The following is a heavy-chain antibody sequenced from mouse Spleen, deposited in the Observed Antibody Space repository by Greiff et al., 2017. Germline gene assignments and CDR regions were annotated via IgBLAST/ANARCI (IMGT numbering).Heavy chain of an antibody. CDR3: ARQENYGNSFDY. CDR1: GFTFSSYA. D-gene: IGHD2-1*01. V-gene: IGHV5-9-3*01. J-gene: IGHJ2*01. CDR2: ISSGGGNT. Sequence: EVQLVESGGGLVKLGGSLKLSCAASGFTFSSYAMSWVRQTPEKRLEWVATISSGGGNTYYPDSVKGRFTISRDNAKNTLYLQMSSLKSEDTAMYYCARQENYGNSFDYWGQGTTLTVSS.